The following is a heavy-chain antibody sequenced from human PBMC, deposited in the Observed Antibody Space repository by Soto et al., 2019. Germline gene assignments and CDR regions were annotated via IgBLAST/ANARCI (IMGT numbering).Heavy chain of an antibody. CDR2: ISYDGSNN. CDR1: GFTFSSYG. CDR3: AKALTTVTGYMDV. D-gene: IGHD4-4*01. V-gene: IGHV3-30*18. J-gene: IGHJ6*03. Sequence: ESGGGVVQPGRSLRLSCAASGFTFSSYGMHWVRQAPGKGLEWVAVISYDGSNNYYADSVRGRFTISRDTSKNTLYLQMNSLRTEDTAVYYCAKALTTVTGYMDVWGKGTTVTVSS.